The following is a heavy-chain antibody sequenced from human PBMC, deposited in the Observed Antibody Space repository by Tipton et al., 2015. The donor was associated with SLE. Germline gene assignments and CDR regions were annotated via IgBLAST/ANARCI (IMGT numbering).Heavy chain of an antibody. Sequence: TLSLTCTVSGYSISSGYYWGWSRQPPGKGLEWIGINYHRWSTYSNPSLKGRVTISVYTSKNQFSLRLSSVTAAATSVYYCAIDNFWNCGYYFGGGEDYYYYQMGDWGKGTTVTVSS. D-gene: IGHD3-3*01. J-gene: IGHJ6*03. CDR2: NYHRWST. V-gene: IGHV4-38-2*02. CDR3: AIDNFWNCGYYFGGGEDYYYYQMGD. CDR1: GYSISSGYY.